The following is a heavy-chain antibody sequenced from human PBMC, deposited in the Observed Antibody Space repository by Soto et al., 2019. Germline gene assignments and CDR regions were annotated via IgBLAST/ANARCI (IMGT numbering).Heavy chain of an antibody. CDR1: GDTVSSSSGA. V-gene: IGHV6-1*01. J-gene: IGHJ4*02. CDR2: AYYRSKWYN. D-gene: IGHD1-26*01. CDR3: VRDGSFGKVADY. Sequence: QVQLQQSGPGLVKPSQTLSLTCAISGDTVSSSSGAWNWIRQSPSRVLEWLGRAYYRSKWYNDYALSVKGRITVNPDTSKNQYSLQLDSVTPEDTAVYYCVRDGSFGKVADYWGQGTLVTVSS.